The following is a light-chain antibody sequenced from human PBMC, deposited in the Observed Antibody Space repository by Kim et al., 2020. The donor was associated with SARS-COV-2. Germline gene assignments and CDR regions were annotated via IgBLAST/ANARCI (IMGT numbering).Light chain of an antibody. CDR2: DVI. Sequence: QSALTQPASVSGSPGQSITISCTGTSSDVGGYNYVSWYQQHPGNAPKLIIYDVIKRPSGVSNRFSGSKSGNTASLTISGLQAEDEADYYCSSYTSITMVFGGGTKLTVL. V-gene: IGLV2-14*01. CDR3: SSYTSITMV. CDR1: SSDVGGYNY. J-gene: IGLJ2*01.